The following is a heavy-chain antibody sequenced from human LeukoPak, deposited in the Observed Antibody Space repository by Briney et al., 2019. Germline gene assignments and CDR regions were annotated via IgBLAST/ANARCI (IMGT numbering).Heavy chain of an antibody. V-gene: IGHV4-34*01. CDR3: ARAAHYDYVWGSYRYTTDY. J-gene: IGHJ4*02. D-gene: IGHD3-16*02. Sequence: SETLSLTCTVSGGSISGYYWSWIRQPPGKGLEWIGEINHSGSTNYNPSLKSRVTISVDTSKNQFSLKLSSVTAADTAVYYCARAAHYDYVWGSYRYTTDYWGQGTLVTVSS. CDR2: INHSGST. CDR1: GGSISGYY.